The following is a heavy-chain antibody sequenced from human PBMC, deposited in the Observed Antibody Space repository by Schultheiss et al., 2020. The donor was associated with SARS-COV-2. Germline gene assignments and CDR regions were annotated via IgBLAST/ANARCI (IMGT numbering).Heavy chain of an antibody. CDR3: ARLATVTTMGGDAWAVDAFDI. D-gene: IGHD4-17*01. Sequence: ASVKVSCKASGYTFTSYAMHWVRQAPGQGLEWMGWINPNSGGTDYAQKFRGRVTMTRDTSISTAYMELSRLRSDDTAVYYCARLATVTTMGGDAWAVDAFDIWGQGTMVTVSS. CDR2: INPNSGGT. CDR1: GYTFTSYA. J-gene: IGHJ3*02. V-gene: IGHV1-2*02.